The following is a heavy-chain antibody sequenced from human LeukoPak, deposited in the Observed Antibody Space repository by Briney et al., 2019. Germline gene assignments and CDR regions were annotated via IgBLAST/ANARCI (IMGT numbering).Heavy chain of an antibody. CDR3: ARDERLLSFLK. CDR1: GFTFDDYG. D-gene: IGHD3-3*01. J-gene: IGHJ4*02. Sequence: GGSLRLSCAASGFTFDDYGMSWVRQAPGKGLEWVSGINWNGGSTGYADSVKGRFTISRDNAKNSLYLQMNSLRAEDTAIYYCARDERLLSFLKWGQGTLVTVSS. V-gene: IGHV3-20*04. CDR2: INWNGGST.